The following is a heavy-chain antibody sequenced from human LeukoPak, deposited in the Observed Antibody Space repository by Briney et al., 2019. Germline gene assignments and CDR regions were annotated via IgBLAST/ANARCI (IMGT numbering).Heavy chain of an antibody. Sequence: GGSLRLSCAASGFTFRTYNMNWVRQAPGKGLEWVSYITSGGTTIYYADSVKGRFTISRDNAKNSLYLQMNSLRAEDTAMYYCASSGYDHYYYYYMDVWGKGTTVTVSS. V-gene: IGHV3-48*01. D-gene: IGHD5-12*01. CDR3: ASSGYDHYYYYYMDV. CDR2: ITSGGTTI. CDR1: GFTFRTYN. J-gene: IGHJ6*03.